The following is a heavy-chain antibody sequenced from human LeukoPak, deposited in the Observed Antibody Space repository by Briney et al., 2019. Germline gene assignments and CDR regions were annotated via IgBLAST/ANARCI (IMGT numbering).Heavy chain of an antibody. V-gene: IGHV1-2*02. CDR2: INPNSGGT. D-gene: IGHD5-24*01. Sequence: GASVKVSCKASGYTFTGYYMHWVRQAPGQGLEWMGWINPNSGGTNYAQKFQGRVTMTRDTSISTAYMELSRLRSDDTAVYYCARDSVRDGYNAAFDYWGQGTLVAVSP. J-gene: IGHJ4*02. CDR3: ARDSVRDGYNAAFDY. CDR1: GYTFTGYY.